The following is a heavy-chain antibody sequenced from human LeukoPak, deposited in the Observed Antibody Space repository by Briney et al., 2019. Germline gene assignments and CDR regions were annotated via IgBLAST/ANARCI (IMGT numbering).Heavy chain of an antibody. D-gene: IGHD2-21*02. J-gene: IGHJ4*02. CDR3: AGSPYCGGDCYSKGLDY. Sequence: ASVKVSCKASGYTFTGYYMHWVRQAPGQGLEWMGWINPNSGGTNYAQKFQGRVTMTRDTSISTAYMELSRLRSDDTAVYYCAGSPYCGGDCYSKGLDYWGQGTLVTVSS. CDR2: INPNSGGT. V-gene: IGHV1-2*02. CDR1: GYTFTGYY.